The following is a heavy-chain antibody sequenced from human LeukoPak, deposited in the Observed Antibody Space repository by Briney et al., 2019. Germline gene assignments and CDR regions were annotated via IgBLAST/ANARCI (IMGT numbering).Heavy chain of an antibody. Sequence: SETLSLTCTVSGGSISSSSYYWGWIRQPPGKGLVWIGSIYYSGSTYYNPSLKSRVTISVDTSKNQFSLKLSSVTAADTAVYYCARHPNFGVVYNWFDPWGQGTLVTVSS. CDR1: GGSISSSSYY. J-gene: IGHJ5*02. D-gene: IGHD3-3*01. CDR3: ARHPNFGVVYNWFDP. CDR2: IYYSGST. V-gene: IGHV4-39*01.